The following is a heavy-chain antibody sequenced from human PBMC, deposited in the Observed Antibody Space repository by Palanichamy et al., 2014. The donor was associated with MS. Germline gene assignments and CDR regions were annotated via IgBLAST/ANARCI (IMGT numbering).Heavy chain of an antibody. CDR1: GFTFSSYA. V-gene: IGHV3-48*01. Sequence: EVQLLESWGGLVQPGGSLRLSCAASGFTFSSYASELGPPGSGEGLEWVSYISSSSSTIYYADSVKGRFTISRDNAKNSLYLQMNSLRAEDTTVYYCARDLEDFADYWGQGTLVTVSS. D-gene: IGHD3-3*01. CDR2: ISSSSSTI. CDR3: ARDLEDFADY. J-gene: IGHJ4*02.